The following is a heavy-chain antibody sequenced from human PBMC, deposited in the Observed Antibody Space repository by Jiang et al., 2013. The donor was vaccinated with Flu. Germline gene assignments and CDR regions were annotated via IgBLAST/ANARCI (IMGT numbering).Heavy chain of an antibody. Sequence: GPGLVKPSETLSLTCTVSGGSISSYYWSWIRQPPGKGLEWIGYIYYSGSTNYNPSLKSRVTISVDTSKNQFSLKLSSVTAADTAVYYCASSPYYDFWSGYYIGFDYWGQGTLVTVSS. J-gene: IGHJ4*02. D-gene: IGHD3-3*01. V-gene: IGHV4-59*08. CDR2: IYYSGST. CDR3: ASSPYYDFWSGYYIGFDY. CDR1: GGSISSYY.